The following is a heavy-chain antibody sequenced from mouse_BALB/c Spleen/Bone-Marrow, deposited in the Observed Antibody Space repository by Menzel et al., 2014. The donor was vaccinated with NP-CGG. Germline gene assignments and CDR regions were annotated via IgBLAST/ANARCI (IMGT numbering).Heavy chain of an antibody. V-gene: IGHV2-6*02. J-gene: IGHJ4*01. D-gene: IGHD2-10*02. CDR1: GFSLTNYG. Sequence: VKVEESGPGLVAPSQSLSITCTVSGFSLTNYGVHWVRQPPGKGLEWLGVIWSDGNTTYNSALKSRLSISKDNSKSXVFLKMNSFQTDDTAMYYCARNPYGNYAMDYWGQGTSVTVSS. CDR3: ARNPYGNYAMDY. CDR2: IWSDGNT.